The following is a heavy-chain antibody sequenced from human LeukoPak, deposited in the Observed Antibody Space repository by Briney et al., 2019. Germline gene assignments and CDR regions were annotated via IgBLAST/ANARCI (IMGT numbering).Heavy chain of an antibody. CDR3: ARAPYSGRGFDP. J-gene: IGHJ5*02. D-gene: IGHD1-26*01. Sequence: ASVKVSFKASGYTFTGYYMHWVRQAPGQGLGWMGRINPNSGGTNYAQKFQGRVTMTRDTSISTAYMELSRLRSDDTGVYYCARAPYSGRGFDPWGQGALVTVSS. V-gene: IGHV1-2*05. CDR1: GYTFTGYY. CDR2: INPNSGGT.